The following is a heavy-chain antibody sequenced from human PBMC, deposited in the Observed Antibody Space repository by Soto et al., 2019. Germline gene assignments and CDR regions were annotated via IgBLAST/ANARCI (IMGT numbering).Heavy chain of an antibody. CDR1: GFTFSDYD. Sequence: GGSLRLSCAASGFTFSDYDMNWVRQAPGKGLAWVSYISSSSSTIYYADSVQGRFTISRDNAKNSLYLQISSLRDEDTAIYFCARGLSMVVVVTPSGFDSWGQGT. CDR3: ARGLSMVVVVTPSGFDS. J-gene: IGHJ4*02. D-gene: IGHD3-22*01. CDR2: ISSSSSTI. V-gene: IGHV3-48*02.